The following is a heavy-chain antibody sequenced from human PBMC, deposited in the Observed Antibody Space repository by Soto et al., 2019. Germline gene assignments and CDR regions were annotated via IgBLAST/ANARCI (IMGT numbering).Heavy chain of an antibody. CDR1: GGTIRNHV. CDR2: ISISGNT. D-gene: IGHD3-3*01. Sequence: SETLRLTYTVAGGTIRNHVGSWILQPPRKGLEWIGYISISGNTDYSPSLKSRATISADTSRNQFSLKLRSVNTADTAVYFCARGREDFHAGSGPRWMWLAPWGQGTLVTVSS. V-gene: IGHV4-59*11. CDR3: ARGREDFHAGSGPRWMWLAP. J-gene: IGHJ5*02.